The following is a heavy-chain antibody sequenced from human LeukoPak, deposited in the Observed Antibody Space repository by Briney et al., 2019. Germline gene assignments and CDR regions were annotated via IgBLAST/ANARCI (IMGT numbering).Heavy chain of an antibody. CDR3: ARSLPGDAFDI. J-gene: IGHJ3*02. CDR1: GYSFTKYW. V-gene: IGHV5-51*01. CDR2: IYPGDSRI. Sequence: GESLKISCEGFGYSFTKYWIGWVRQTPGKGLEWMGVIYPGDSRIRYNPSFQGQVAISADKSINTAYLQWYSLKASDTAMYYCARSLPGDAFDIWGQGTMVTVSS.